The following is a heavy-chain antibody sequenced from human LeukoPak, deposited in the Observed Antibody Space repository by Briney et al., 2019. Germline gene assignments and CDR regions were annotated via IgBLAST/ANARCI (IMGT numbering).Heavy chain of an antibody. CDR2: IYSSGST. V-gene: IGHV4-4*07. CDR1: GDSISNYY. CDR3: ARVSLVRGAPDYYFDY. Sequence: PSGTLSFTCTVSGDSISNYYWSWIRQPAGKGLQWIGRIYSSGSTNYNPSLKSRVTMSVDTSKNQFSLKLSSVTAADTAVYYCARVSLVRGAPDYYFDYWGQGTLVTVSS. J-gene: IGHJ4*02. D-gene: IGHD3-10*01.